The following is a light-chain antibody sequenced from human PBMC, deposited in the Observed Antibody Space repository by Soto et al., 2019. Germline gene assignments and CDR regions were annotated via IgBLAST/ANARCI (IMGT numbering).Light chain of an antibody. CDR2: GAS. V-gene: IGKV3-20*01. CDR3: QQYGSSPTT. J-gene: IGKJ4*01. Sequence: EIVLTQSPGTLSLSPGERASLSCRASQSVSSSYLAWYQQKPGQAPRLLIYGASSRATGIPDRFSGSGSGTAFTLNISRLEPEDFAVYYCQQYGSSPTTFGGGTKVEIK. CDR1: QSVSSSY.